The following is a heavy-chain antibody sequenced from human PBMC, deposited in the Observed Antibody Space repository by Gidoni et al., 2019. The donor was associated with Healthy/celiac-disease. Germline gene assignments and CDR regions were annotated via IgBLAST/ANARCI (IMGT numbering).Heavy chain of an antibody. CDR2: INHSGST. V-gene: IGHV4-34*01. Sequence: QVQLQQWGAGLLKPSETLSLTCAVYGGSFSGYYWSWLRQPPGKGLEWIGEINHSGSTNYNPSLKSRVTISVDTSKNQFSLKLSSVTAADTAVYYCARGRGLERYYDFWSGYYVYYYYYYMDVWGKGTTVTVSS. J-gene: IGHJ6*03. CDR3: ARGRGLERYYDFWSGYYVYYYYYYMDV. CDR1: GGSFSGYY. D-gene: IGHD3-3*01.